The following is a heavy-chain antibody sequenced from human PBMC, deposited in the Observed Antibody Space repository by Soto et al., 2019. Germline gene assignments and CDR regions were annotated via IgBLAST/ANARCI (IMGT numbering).Heavy chain of an antibody. CDR1: GFTCSIYA. D-gene: IGHD3-22*01. CDR3: AKTYYYDSSGYYYYGMEV. CDR2: ISGSGGST. J-gene: IGHJ6*02. V-gene: IGHV3-23*01. Sequence: GGSLRPSCAASGFTCSIYAMSWVRQAPEKRIEWVSAISGSGGSTYYADSVKGRFTISRDNSKNTLYLQMNSLRAEDTAVYYCAKTYYYDSSGYYYYGMEVWGQGTRVTVSS.